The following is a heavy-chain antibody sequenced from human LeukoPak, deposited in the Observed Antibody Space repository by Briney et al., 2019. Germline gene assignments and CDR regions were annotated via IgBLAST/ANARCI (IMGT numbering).Heavy chain of an antibody. CDR1: GFTFSSYG. D-gene: IGHD6-13*01. CDR3: AQGGYSSPASFDY. Sequence: PGGSLRLSCAASGFTFSSYGMHWVRQAPGKGLEWVAFIRYDGGNEYYADSVKGRFTISRDNSRNTLYLQMNSLRAEDTAVYHCAQGGYSSPASFDYWGQGTLVTVSS. V-gene: IGHV3-30*02. J-gene: IGHJ4*02. CDR2: IRYDGGNE.